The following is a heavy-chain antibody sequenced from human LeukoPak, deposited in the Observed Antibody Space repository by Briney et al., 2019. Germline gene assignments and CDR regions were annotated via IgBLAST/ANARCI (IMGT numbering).Heavy chain of an antibody. CDR2: IIPIFGTA. V-gene: IGHV1-69*13. D-gene: IGHD2-15*01. Sequence: GASVKVSCKASGGTFSSYAISWVRQAPGQGLKWMGGIIPIFGTANYAQKFQGRVTITADESTSTAYMELSSLRSEDTAVYYCARDSTSDIVVRPYYFDYWGQGTLVTVSS. J-gene: IGHJ4*02. CDR1: GGTFSSYA. CDR3: ARDSTSDIVVRPYYFDY.